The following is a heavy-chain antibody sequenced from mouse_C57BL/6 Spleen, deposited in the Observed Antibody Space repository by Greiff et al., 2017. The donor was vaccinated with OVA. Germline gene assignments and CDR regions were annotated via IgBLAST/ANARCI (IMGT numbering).Heavy chain of an antibody. D-gene: IGHD4-1*01. V-gene: IGHV5-9-1*02. CDR3: TRGNWDGNYFDY. J-gene: IGHJ2*01. CDR2: ISSGGDYI. Sequence: EVKLVESGAGLVKPGGSLKLSCAASGFTFSSYAMSWVRQTPEKRLEWVAYISSGGDYIYYADTVKGRFTISRDNARNTLYLQMSSLKSEDTAMYYCTRGNWDGNYFDYWGQGTTLTVSS. CDR1: GFTFSSYA.